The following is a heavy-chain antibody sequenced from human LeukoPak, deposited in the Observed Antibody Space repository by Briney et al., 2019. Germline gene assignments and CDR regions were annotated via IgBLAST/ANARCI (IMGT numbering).Heavy chain of an antibody. J-gene: IGHJ4*02. V-gene: IGHV1-2*06. CDR2: IIPNSGGT. CDR1: GYTFTGYY. Sequence: GAPVKVSCEASGYTFTGYYKHWVRQAPGQGLEWMGRIIPNSGGTRYAQKFQGRVTMTRDTSITTAYMELSRLRSDDTAVYYCARDRAYDREFDSWGQGTLVTVSS. CDR3: ARDRAYDREFDS. D-gene: IGHD3-3*01.